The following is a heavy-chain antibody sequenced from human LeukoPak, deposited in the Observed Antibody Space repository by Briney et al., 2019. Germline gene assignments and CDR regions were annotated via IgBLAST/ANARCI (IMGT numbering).Heavy chain of an antibody. CDR3: ARALFGYNVLFDY. CDR1: RGSISSYY. CDR2: IYYSGST. D-gene: IGHD5-24*01. Sequence: SETLSLTCTVSRGSISSYYWSWIRQPPGKGLEWIGYIYYSGSTNYNPSLKSRVTISVDTSKNQFSLKLSSVTAADTAVYYCARALFGYNVLFDYWGQGTLVTVSS. V-gene: IGHV4-59*01. J-gene: IGHJ4*02.